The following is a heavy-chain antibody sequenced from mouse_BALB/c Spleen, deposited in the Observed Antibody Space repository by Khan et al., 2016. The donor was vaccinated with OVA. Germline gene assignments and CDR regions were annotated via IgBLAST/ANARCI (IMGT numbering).Heavy chain of an antibody. J-gene: IGHJ3*01. Sequence: QVQLQQSGAELARPGASVKLSCKASGYTFTDYYINWVKQRTGQGLEWIGEISPGSGDTYYNERFKGKATLTADKSSSTAYMQLGSLTSDASAFYFGTRRNYFGYTFAYWGQGTLVTVSA. CDR3: TRRNYFGYTFAY. CDR1: GYTFTDYY. CDR2: ISPGSGDT. V-gene: IGHV1-77*01. D-gene: IGHD1-2*01.